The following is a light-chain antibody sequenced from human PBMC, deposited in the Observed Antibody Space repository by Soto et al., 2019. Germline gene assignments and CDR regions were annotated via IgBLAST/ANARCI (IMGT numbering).Light chain of an antibody. V-gene: IGKV3D-20*01. CDR3: QHSNT. CDR2: DAS. Sequence: EIVLTQSPATLSLSPGERATLSCGASQRVSSRYLAWYQQKPGLEPRLLIYDASSRATGIPDMFNGIGAGTDFILPISRLEPEDFPVYCCQHSNTFGQGTKLEIK. J-gene: IGKJ2*01. CDR1: QRVSSRY.